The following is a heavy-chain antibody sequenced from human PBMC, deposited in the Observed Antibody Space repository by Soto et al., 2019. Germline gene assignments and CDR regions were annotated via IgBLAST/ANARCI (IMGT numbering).Heavy chain of an antibody. D-gene: IGHD2-2*01. Sequence: QVQLVESGGGVVQPGRSLRLSCEASGFTFSSYGMHWVRQAPGKVLEWVAVIWYDGSKKYHGDSVMGRFTISRDNSKNTLNLQMNSRGADDTAVYYCERRVLVPAPLDYWGQGTLVTVSS. V-gene: IGHV3-33*01. CDR3: ERRVLVPAPLDY. CDR1: GFTFSSYG. J-gene: IGHJ4*02. CDR2: IWYDGSKK.